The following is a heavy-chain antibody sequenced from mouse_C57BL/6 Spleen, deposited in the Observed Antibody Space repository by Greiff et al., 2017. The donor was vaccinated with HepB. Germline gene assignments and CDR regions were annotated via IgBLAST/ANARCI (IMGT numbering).Heavy chain of an antibody. CDR3: ARDVYDYPMDY. Sequence: EVNVVESGGGLVQSGRSLRLSCATSGFTFSDFYMEWVRQAPGKGLEWIAASRNKANDYTTEYSASVKGRFIVSRDTSQSILYLQMNALRAEDTAIYYCARDVYDYPMDYWGQGTSVTVSS. CDR2: SRNKANDYTT. V-gene: IGHV7-1*01. CDR1: GFTFSDFY. D-gene: IGHD2-4*01. J-gene: IGHJ4*01.